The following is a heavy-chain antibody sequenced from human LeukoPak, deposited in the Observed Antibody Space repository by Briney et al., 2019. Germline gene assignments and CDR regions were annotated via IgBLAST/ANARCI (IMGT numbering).Heavy chain of an antibody. CDR2: IWYDGSNK. Sequence: GGSLRLSCAASGFTFSSYGMHWVRQAPGKGLGWVAVIWYDGSNKYYADSVKGRFTIYRDNSKNTLYLQMNSLRAEDTAVYYCARDGLIVGATSCWFDPWGQGTLVTVSS. J-gene: IGHJ5*02. CDR1: GFTFSSYG. CDR3: ARDGLIVGATSCWFDP. V-gene: IGHV3-33*01. D-gene: IGHD1-26*01.